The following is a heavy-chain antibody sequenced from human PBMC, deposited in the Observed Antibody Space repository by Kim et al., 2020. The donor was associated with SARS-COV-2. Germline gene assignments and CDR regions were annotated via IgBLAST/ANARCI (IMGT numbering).Heavy chain of an antibody. D-gene: IGHD3-10*01. Sequence: GGSLRLSCAASGFTFSSYSMNWVRQAPGKGLEWVSYISSSSSTIYYADSVKGRFTISRDNAKNSLYLQMNSLRAEDTAVYYCASGDTLLWFGDPPARAYWGQGTLVTVSS. J-gene: IGHJ4*02. V-gene: IGHV3-48*04. CDR2: ISSSSSTI. CDR3: ASGDTLLWFGDPPARAY. CDR1: GFTFSSYS.